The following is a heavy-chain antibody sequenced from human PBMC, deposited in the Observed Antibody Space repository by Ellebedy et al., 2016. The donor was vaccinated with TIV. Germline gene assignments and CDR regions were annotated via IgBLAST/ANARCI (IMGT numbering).Heavy chain of an antibody. Sequence: SETLSLTXTVSGGSISSYYWSWFRQPPGKGLEWIGYIYYSGSTNYNPSLKSRVTISVDTSKNQFSLKLSSVTAADTAVYYCAAQPPIGNIVVVPAARCDLWGRGTLVTVSS. CDR1: GGSISSYY. J-gene: IGHJ2*01. V-gene: IGHV4-59*08. CDR2: IYYSGST. D-gene: IGHD2-2*01. CDR3: AAQPPIGNIVVVPAARCDL.